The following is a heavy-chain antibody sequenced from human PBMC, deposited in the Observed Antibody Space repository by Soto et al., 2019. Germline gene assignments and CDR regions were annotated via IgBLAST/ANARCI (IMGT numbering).Heavy chain of an antibody. J-gene: IGHJ6*02. CDR1: GGSISSKSYS. V-gene: IGHV4-39*01. CDR3: AKLAGYCSGNSCHGDYAMDV. D-gene: IGHD2-2*01. CDR2: FYYSENT. Sequence: QLQLQESGPGLLKPSETLSLTCSVSGGSISSKSYSWGWIRQPPGKGLEWIGTFYYSENTYYNPSLKSRVTISVDTSKNQFSLKLSSVTAAETAVYYCAKLAGYCSGNSCHGDYAMDVWGQGTTVTVSS.